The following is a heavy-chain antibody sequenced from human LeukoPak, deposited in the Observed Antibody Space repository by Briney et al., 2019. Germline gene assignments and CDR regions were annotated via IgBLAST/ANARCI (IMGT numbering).Heavy chain of an antibody. J-gene: IGHJ4*02. CDR3: ARGWDTAMAFFDY. V-gene: IGHV1-2*02. CDR1: GYTFTGYY. CDR2: INPNSGGT. Sequence: ASVKVSCKASGYTFTGYYMHWVRQAPGQGLEWMGWINPNSGGTNYAQKFQGRVTMTRDTSISTAYMELSRLRSDDTAVYYCARGWDTAMAFFDYWGQGTLVTVSS. D-gene: IGHD5-18*01.